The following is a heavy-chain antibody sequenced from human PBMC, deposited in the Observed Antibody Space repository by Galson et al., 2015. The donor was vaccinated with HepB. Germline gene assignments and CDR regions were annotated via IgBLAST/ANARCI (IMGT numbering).Heavy chain of an antibody. J-gene: IGHJ4*02. CDR1: GFTFSSYS. CDR2: ISSSSSYI. Sequence: SLRLSCAASGFTFSSYSMNWVRQAPGKGLEWVSSISSSSSYIYYADSVKGRFTISRDNAKNSLYLQMNSLRAEDTAVYYCARGETYSNSFDYWGQGTLVTVSS. D-gene: IGHD4-11*01. CDR3: ARGETYSNSFDY. V-gene: IGHV3-21*01.